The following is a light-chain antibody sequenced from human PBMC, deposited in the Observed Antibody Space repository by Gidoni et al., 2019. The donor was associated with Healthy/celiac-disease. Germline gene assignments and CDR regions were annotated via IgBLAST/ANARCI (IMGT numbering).Light chain of an antibody. CDR3: QQYGSSPQT. Sequence: ALTPSPGTLSLSPGESATLSCRASQSVSSNYVAWYQQRPGQAPRLLIYGATSRATSIPDGFSGSGTGTDFTLTISRLEPGEVAVDYCQQYGSSPQTFGQGTKVEIK. CDR2: GAT. J-gene: IGKJ1*01. CDR1: QSVSSNY. V-gene: IGKV3-20*01.